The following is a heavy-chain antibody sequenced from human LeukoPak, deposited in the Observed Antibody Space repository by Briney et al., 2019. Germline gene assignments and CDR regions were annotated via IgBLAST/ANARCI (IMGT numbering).Heavy chain of an antibody. D-gene: IGHD2-21*02. Sequence: SETLSLTCTVSGDSISSYYWSWIRQPPGRGPEWIGYIYYSGSTNYNPSLKSRVTISIDTCKSQFSLKLSSVTAADTAVYYCARKVTRKGGDAFDIWGQGTMVTVSS. CDR3: ARKVTRKGGDAFDI. J-gene: IGHJ3*02. CDR2: IYYSGST. CDR1: GDSISSYY. V-gene: IGHV4-59*01.